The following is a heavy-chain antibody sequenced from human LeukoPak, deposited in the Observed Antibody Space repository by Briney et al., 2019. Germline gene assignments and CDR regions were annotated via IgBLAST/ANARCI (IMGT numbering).Heavy chain of an antibody. V-gene: IGHV3-21*01. D-gene: IGHD2-15*01. CDR3: ATTDSFPDAFDI. CDR1: GFTFSSYS. J-gene: IGHJ3*02. Sequence: GGALRLSCAASGFTFSSYSMNWVRQAPGKGLEGVSSISSSSYIYYADSVKGRFTISIDNSKNSLDLQMNSLRAEDKAAYYCATTDSFPDAFDIWGQGTMVTVSS. CDR2: ISSSSYI.